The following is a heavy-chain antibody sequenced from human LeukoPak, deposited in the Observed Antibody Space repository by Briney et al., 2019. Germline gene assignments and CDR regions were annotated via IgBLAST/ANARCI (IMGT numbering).Heavy chain of an antibody. D-gene: IGHD4-17*01. CDR3: ARIKRLRSYWFDP. CDR1: GGSFSGYY. Sequence: PSETLSLTCAVYGGSFSGYYWSWIRQPPGKGLEWIGEINHSGSTNYNPSLKSRVTISVDTSKNQFSLKLSSVTAADTAVYYCARIKRLRSYWFDPWGQGTLVTVSS. J-gene: IGHJ5*02. V-gene: IGHV4-34*01. CDR2: INHSGST.